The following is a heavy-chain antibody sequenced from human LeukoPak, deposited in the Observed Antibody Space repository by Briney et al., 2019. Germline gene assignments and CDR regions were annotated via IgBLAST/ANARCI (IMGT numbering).Heavy chain of an antibody. J-gene: IGHJ5*02. V-gene: IGHV4-59*08. D-gene: IGHD6-13*01. CDR1: AGSVSSYY. CDR3: ARHGAAAQDYIWFDP. CDR2: IYYTGRT. Sequence: SETLSLTCSVSAGSVSSYYWSWIRQPPGKGLEWIGYIYYTGRTNYNPSLKSRVTMSVDTSRNQFSLNLSSVTAADTAVYYCARHGAAAQDYIWFDPWGQGTLVTVSS.